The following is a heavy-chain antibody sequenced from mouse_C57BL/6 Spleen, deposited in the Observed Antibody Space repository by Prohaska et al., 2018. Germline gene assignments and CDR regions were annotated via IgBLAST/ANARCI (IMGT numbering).Heavy chain of an antibody. D-gene: IGHD1-1*01. V-gene: IGHV1-50*01. CDR1: GYTFTSYW. J-gene: IGHJ2*01. CDR3: ARGGYGSSGYFDY. Sequence: QVQLQQPGAELVKPGASVKLSCKASGYTFTSYWMQWVKQRPGQGLEWIGEIDPSDSYTNDNQKFKGKATLTVDTSSSTAYMQLSSLTSEDSAVYYCARGGYGSSGYFDYWGQGTTLTVSS. CDR2: IDPSDSYT.